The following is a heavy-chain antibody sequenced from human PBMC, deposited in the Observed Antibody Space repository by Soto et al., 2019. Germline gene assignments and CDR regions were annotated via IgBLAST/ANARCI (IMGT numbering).Heavy chain of an antibody. D-gene: IGHD5-12*01. Sequence: ASVKVSCKASGYTFTSYAMHWVRQAPGQRLEWMGWINAGNGNTKYSQKFQGRVTITRDTSASTAYMELSSLRSEDTAVYYCARLSSGYDLYYYYMDVWGKGTTVTVSS. CDR2: INAGNGNT. V-gene: IGHV1-3*01. CDR3: ARLSSGYDLYYYYMDV. CDR1: GYTFTSYA. J-gene: IGHJ6*03.